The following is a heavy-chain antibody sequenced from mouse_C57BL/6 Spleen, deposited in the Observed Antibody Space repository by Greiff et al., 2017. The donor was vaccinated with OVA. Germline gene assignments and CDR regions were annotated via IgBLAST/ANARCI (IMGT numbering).Heavy chain of an antibody. J-gene: IGHJ2*01. Sequence: EVQLQQSGPELVKPGASVKMSCKASGYTFTDYNMHWVKQSHGKSLEWIGYINPNNGGTSYNQKFKGKATLTVNKSSSTAYMELRNLTSEDSAVYYCAISHCYGSSPYYLDYWGQGTTLTVSS. V-gene: IGHV1-22*01. CDR3: AISHCYGSSPYYLDY. D-gene: IGHD1-1*01. CDR2: INPNNGGT. CDR1: GYTFTDYN.